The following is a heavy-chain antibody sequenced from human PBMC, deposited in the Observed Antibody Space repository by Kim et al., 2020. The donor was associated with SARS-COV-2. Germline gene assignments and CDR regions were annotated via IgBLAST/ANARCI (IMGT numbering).Heavy chain of an antibody. Sequence: GGSLRLSCAASGFTFSSYGMHWVRQAPGKGLEWVAVISYDGSNKYYADSVKGRFTISRDNSKNTLYLQMNSLRAEDTAVYYCAKDRNYYDSSGSRFDYWGQGTLVTVSS. CDR1: GFTFSSYG. D-gene: IGHD3-22*01. J-gene: IGHJ4*02. CDR2: ISYDGSNK. V-gene: IGHV3-30*18. CDR3: AKDRNYYDSSGSRFDY.